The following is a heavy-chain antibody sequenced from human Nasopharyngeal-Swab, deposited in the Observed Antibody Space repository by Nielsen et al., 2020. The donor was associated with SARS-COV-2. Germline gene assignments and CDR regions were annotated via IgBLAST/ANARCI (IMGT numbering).Heavy chain of an antibody. CDR1: GFTFNSYA. J-gene: IGHJ4*02. V-gene: IGHV3-64*01. D-gene: IGHD5-24*01. Sequence: GESLKISCAASGFTFNSYAMHWVRQAPGKGLEYVSAISSNGGSTYYANSVKGRFTISRDNSKNTLYLQMGSLRAEDMAVYYCARGWRWADDYWGQGTLVTVSS. CDR3: ARGWRWADDY. CDR2: ISSNGGST.